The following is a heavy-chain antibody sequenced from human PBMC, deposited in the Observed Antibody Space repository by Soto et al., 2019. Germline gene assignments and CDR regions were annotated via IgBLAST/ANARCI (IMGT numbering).Heavy chain of an antibody. J-gene: IGHJ5*02. D-gene: IGHD2-15*01. CDR3: ERGSYSSGCSCRLLGWFLP. CDR2: ICYDGTNK. V-gene: IGHV3-33*01. CDR1: GFTFSNYG. Sequence: PGGSLRLSCAASGFTFSNYGMHWIRQAPGKGLPWVAVICYDGTNKYYADSVKGRFTISRDNSNNTLYLQMNSLRAEDTSVYYCERGSYSSGCSCRLLGWFLPLGQGALVTVSS.